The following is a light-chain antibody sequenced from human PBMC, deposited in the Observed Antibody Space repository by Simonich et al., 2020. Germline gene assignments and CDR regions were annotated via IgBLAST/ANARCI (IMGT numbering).Light chain of an antibody. V-gene: IGKV2D-29*02. Sequence: DIVMTQTPLSLSVTPGQPASISCKSSQSLLHSDGKTYVYWYLQKPGQSPQLLIYEVSHRFSGVPDRFSGSGSGTDFTLKISRVEAEDVGVYYCMQSIQLPRTFGQGTKVEIK. CDR2: EVS. J-gene: IGKJ1*01. CDR1: QSLLHSDGKTY. CDR3: MQSIQLPRT.